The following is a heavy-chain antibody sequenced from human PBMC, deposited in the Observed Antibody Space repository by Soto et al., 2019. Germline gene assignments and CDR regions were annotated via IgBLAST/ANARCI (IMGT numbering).Heavy chain of an antibody. CDR3: ARDAFDSSGYYYADRYFDY. CDR1: GGSISSSY. Sequence: ETLSLTCTVSGGSISSSYWSWIRQPPGKGLEWIGYIYYSGSTNYNPSLKSRVTISVDTSKNQFSLKLSSVTAADTAVYYCARDAFDSSGYYYADRYFDYWGQGTLVTVSS. J-gene: IGHJ4*02. V-gene: IGHV4-59*01. D-gene: IGHD3-22*01. CDR2: IYYSGST.